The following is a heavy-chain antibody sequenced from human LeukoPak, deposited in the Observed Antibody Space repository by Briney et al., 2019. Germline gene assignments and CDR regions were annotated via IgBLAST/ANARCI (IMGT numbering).Heavy chain of an antibody. Sequence: SGPTLVKPSETLSLTCTVSGGSINTYYWNWIRQPPGKGLEWIGYIYYTGSTTYNPSLKSRVTISVDKSKNQFSLRLSSVTAADTAVYYCARVLNWNHDYWGQGTLVTVSS. V-gene: IGHV4-59*01. CDR1: GGSINTYY. CDR3: ARVLNWNHDY. CDR2: IYYTGST. D-gene: IGHD1-1*01. J-gene: IGHJ4*02.